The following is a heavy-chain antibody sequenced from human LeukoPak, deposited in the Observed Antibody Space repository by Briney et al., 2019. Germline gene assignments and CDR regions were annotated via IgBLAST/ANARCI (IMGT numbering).Heavy chain of an antibody. CDR3: ARDPQSAGGTVGATEDY. CDR1: GYTFPSYD. CDR2: MNLDSGNT. D-gene: IGHD1-26*01. V-gene: IGHV1-8*01. Sequence: GASVKVSCKASGYTFPSYDINWVRQAPGQGLEWVAWMNLDSGNTGYAQKFQGRVTMTRDTSISTAYMELSSLRSDDTAVYYCARDPQSAGGTVGATEDYWGQGTLVTVSS. J-gene: IGHJ4*02.